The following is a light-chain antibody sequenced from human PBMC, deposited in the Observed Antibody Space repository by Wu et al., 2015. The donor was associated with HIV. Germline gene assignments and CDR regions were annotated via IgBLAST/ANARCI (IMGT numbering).Light chain of an antibody. Sequence: EIILTQSPGTLSMSPGESATLSCRASQSVSRNYLGWYQQKPGQTPRLLIYGASTRATGIPDRFSGSGSGTDFTLTISSLEPGDFAVYYCQQRLKWPPITFGQGTRLEIK. V-gene: IGKV3D-20*02. CDR1: QSVSRNY. CDR3: QQRLKWPPIT. CDR2: GAS. J-gene: IGKJ5*01.